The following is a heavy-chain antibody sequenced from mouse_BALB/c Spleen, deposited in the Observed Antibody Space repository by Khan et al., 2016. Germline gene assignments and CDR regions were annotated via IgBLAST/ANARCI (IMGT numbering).Heavy chain of an antibody. Sequence: VQLQQPGAELVKPGASVKLSCTASGFNIKDTYMHWVKQRPEQGLEWIGRIDPANGNTKYDPKFQGKATITADTSSNPAYLQPSSLTSEDTAVYCCASYRYDYAMAYWGQGTSVTVSS. D-gene: IGHD2-14*01. V-gene: IGHV14-3*02. J-gene: IGHJ4*01. CDR1: GFNIKDTY. CDR3: ASYRYDYAMAY. CDR2: IDPANGNT.